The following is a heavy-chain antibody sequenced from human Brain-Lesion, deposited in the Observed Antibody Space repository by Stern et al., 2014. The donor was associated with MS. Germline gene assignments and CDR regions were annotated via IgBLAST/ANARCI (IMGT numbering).Heavy chain of an antibody. Sequence: VQLVESGPGLVKPSETLSLTCTVAGGSVSSTSYAWAWIRQPPGKGLEWIGTIYYSGDTYYSPSLKSRLTLCLDTSTHHFSLYLGSVTAADTAVYYCAGEEDIRYCSGGSCTGNWFDPWGQGTLVTVSS. D-gene: IGHD2-15*01. CDR2: IYYSGDT. V-gene: IGHV4-39*02. J-gene: IGHJ5*02. CDR1: GGSVSSTSYA. CDR3: AGEEDIRYCSGGSCTGNWFDP.